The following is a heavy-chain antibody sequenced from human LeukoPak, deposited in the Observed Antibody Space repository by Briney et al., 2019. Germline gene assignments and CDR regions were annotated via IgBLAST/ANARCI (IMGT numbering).Heavy chain of an antibody. D-gene: IGHD3-10*01. V-gene: IGHV3-9*01. CDR2: INWNGGSI. J-gene: IGHJ4*02. Sequence: GGSLRLSCAASGFSFDDYAIHWVRHAPGKGLEWVSGINWNGGSIGYADSVKGRFTISRDNAKKSLYLQMNSLRVEDTALYYCARDKLLRVVWFGDLSFDYWGQGALVTVSS. CDR1: GFSFDDYA. CDR3: ARDKLLRVVWFGDLSFDY.